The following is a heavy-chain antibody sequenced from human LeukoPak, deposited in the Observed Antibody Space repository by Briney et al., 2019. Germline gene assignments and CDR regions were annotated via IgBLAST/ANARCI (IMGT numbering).Heavy chain of an antibody. CDR2: INSDGSST. D-gene: IGHD4-17*01. V-gene: IGHV3-74*01. Sequence: PGGSLRLSCAASGFTFSSYWMHWVRQAPGKGLMWVSRINSDGSSTSYADSVKGRFTISRDNAKNTLYLQMNNLRAEDTALYYCAREEVTTDYYMDVWGKRTTVTVSS. J-gene: IGHJ6*03. CDR1: GFTFSSYW. CDR3: AREEVTTDYYMDV.